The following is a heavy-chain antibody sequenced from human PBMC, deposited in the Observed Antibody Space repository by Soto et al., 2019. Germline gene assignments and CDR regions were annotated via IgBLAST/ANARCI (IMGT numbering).Heavy chain of an antibody. CDR2: IIPAFGTT. V-gene: IGHV1-69*18. CDR1: GDTFSGYP. CDR3: ARDGGFGEFKY. Sequence: QVQLVQSGAELKKPGSSVKVSCKASGDTFSGYPINWVRQAPGEGLEWMGRIIPAFGTTNDAQRFEGRVTFTADEPTNTAYMELRGLVSEDTAVYYCARDGGFGEFKYWGPGTLVTVSS. J-gene: IGHJ4*02. D-gene: IGHD3-10*01.